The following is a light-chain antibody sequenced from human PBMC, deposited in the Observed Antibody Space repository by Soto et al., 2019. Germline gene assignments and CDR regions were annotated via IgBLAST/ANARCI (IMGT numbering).Light chain of an antibody. J-gene: IGKJ1*01. CDR2: DTS. CDR1: QSIRNN. V-gene: IGKV3D-11*02. CDR3: HQRKSWPRT. Sequence: EIVMTQFPATLSVSPGEGATLSCRASQSIRNNLIWYQQKSGQAPRLLIYDTSNRATGIPARFSGSGPGTDFTLTISSLEPEDFAVYYCHQRKSWPRTFGQGTKVDIK.